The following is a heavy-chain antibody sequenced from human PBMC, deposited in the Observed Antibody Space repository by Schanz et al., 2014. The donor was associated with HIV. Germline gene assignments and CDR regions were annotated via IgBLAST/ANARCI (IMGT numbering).Heavy chain of an antibody. V-gene: IGHV3-30*18. CDR3: AKDRNYYDSKYRGKGNYYYYYGMDV. CDR2: ISYDGTKK. CDR1: GFTFNNYG. Sequence: VQLLESGGGLVQPGRSLRLSCVASGFTFNNYGMHWVRQAPGKGLEWVAVISYDGTKKNYADSMKGRFSISRDNSKNTVYLQMKSLRSNDTAVYYCAKDRNYYDSKYRGKGNYYYYYGMDVWGQGTTVTVSS. D-gene: IGHD3-22*01. J-gene: IGHJ6*02.